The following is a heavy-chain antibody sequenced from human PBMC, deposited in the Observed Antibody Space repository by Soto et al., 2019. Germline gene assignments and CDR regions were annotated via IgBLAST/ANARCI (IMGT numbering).Heavy chain of an antibody. CDR1: GFSLTTVGVG. Sequence: QITLKESGPPLVKPTQTLTLTCTFSGFSLTTVGVGVGWIRQPPGKALEWLALHYWDGDKRYSPSLKSRLTVTTDTSKNQVMLTMTNMDPVDTATYYCAHGTTVTTGGAFDVWGPGTTVTVSS. V-gene: IGHV2-5*02. CDR2: HYWDGDK. CDR3: AHGTTVTTGGAFDV. J-gene: IGHJ3*01. D-gene: IGHD4-17*01.